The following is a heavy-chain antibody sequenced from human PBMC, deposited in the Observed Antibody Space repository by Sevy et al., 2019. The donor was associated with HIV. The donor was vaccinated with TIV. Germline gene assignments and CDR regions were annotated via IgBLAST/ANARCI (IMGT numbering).Heavy chain of an antibody. CDR2: ISYDGSNK. Sequence: GGSLRLSCAASGFTFSSYGMHWVRQAPGKGLEWVAVISYDGSNKYYADSVKGRFTISRDNPKNTLYLQMNSLRAEDTAVYYCAKDKVSSSSWYGMDVWGQGTTVTVSS. J-gene: IGHJ6*02. CDR1: GFTFSSYG. V-gene: IGHV3-30*18. D-gene: IGHD6-13*01. CDR3: AKDKVSSSSWYGMDV.